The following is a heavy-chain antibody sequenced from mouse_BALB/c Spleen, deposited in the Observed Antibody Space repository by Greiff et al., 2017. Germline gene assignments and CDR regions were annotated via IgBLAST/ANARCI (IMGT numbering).Heavy chain of an antibody. CDR3: ATTGKTWFAY. CDR1: GFYIKDTY. CDR2: IDPANGNT. V-gene: IGHV14-3*02. D-gene: IGHD4-1*02. Sequence: VQLQQSGAELVKPGASVKLSCTASGFYIKDTYMHWVKQRPEQGLEWIGRIDPANGNTKYDPKFQGKATITADTSSNTAYLQLSSLTSEDTAVYYYATTGKTWFAYWGQGTLVTVSA. J-gene: IGHJ3*01.